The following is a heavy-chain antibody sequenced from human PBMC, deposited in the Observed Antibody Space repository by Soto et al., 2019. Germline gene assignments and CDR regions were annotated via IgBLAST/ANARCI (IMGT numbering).Heavy chain of an antibody. J-gene: IGHJ4*02. CDR1: GGSISSYY. CDR2: IYYSRST. D-gene: IGHD4-17*01. Sequence: QVQLQESGPGLVKPSETLSLTCTVSGGSISSYYWSWIRQPPGKGLEWIGYIYYSRSTNYNPSLKRRVTISVDTSKNQSSLKLSSVTAADTAVYYCARGGKMTTVTTFDYWGQGTLVTVSS. V-gene: IGHV4-59*01. CDR3: ARGGKMTTVTTFDY.